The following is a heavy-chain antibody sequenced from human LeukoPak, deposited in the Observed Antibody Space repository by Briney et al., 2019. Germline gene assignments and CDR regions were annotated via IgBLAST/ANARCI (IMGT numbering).Heavy chain of an antibody. D-gene: IGHD3-22*01. CDR1: GYTFTSYY. J-gene: IGHJ4*02. V-gene: IGHV1-46*01. Sequence: PSVKVSCKASGYTFTSYYMHWVRQAPGQGLEWMGIINPSGGSTSYAQKFQGRVTMTRDTSTSTVYMELRSLRSDDTAVYYCASPGSGYYYYWGQGTLVTVSS. CDR3: ASPGSGYYYY. CDR2: INPSGGST.